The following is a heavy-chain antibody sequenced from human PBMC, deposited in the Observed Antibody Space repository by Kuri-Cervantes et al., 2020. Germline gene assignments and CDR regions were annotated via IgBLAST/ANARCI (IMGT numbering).Heavy chain of an antibody. V-gene: IGHV3-21*03. J-gene: IGHJ6*03. CDR1: GFTFSSYS. CDR2: ISSSSSYI. Sequence: GESLKISCAASGFTFSSYSMNWVRQAPGNGLEWVSSISSSSSYIYYADSVKGRFTISRDNAKNSLYLQMNSLRAEDTAVYYCAREAYYYFYIDVWGKGTTVTVSS. CDR3: AREAYYYFYIDV.